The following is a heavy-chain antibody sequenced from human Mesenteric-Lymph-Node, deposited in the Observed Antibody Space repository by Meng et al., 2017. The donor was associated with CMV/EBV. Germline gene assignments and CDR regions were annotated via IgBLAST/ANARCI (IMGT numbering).Heavy chain of an antibody. D-gene: IGHD3-3*01. CDR2: INPNSGGT. CDR1: GYTFTGYY. V-gene: IGHV1-2*02. J-gene: IGHJ4*02. CDR3: ARDADDFLEWRGVY. Sequence: ASVKVSCKASGYTFTGYYMHWVRQAPGQGLEWMGWINPNSGGTNYAQKFQGRVTMTRDTSISTAYMELSRLRSDDTAVYYCARDADDFLEWRGVYWGQGTLVTVSS.